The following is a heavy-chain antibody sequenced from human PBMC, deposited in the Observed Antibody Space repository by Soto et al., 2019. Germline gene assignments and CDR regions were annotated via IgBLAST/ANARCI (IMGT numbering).Heavy chain of an antibody. CDR3: ARNLASGDY. D-gene: IGHD3-3*02. CDR2: INPNGSST. CDR1: GYTFTNYY. V-gene: IGHV1-46*01. J-gene: IGHJ4*02. Sequence: QVQLVQSGAEVKKPGASVKVSCKASGYTFTNYYIHWVRQAPGQGLEWMGIINPNGSSTNYAQEFQGRVTVTRDTSTSTVYMELSSLRSEDTAIYYCARNLASGDYWGQGTLVTVSS.